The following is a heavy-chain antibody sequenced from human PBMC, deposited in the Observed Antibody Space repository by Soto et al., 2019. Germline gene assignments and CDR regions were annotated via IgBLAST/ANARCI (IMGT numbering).Heavy chain of an antibody. Sequence: QVQLVQSGAEVKKPGSSVKVSCKASGGTFSSYAISWVRQAPGQGLEWMGGIIPIFGIANYAQKFQGRVTITADESTSTAYMELSSLRSEDTAVYYCARTYCSSTSCPLGAFDIWGQGTMVTVSS. CDR1: GGTFSSYA. CDR3: ARTYCSSTSCPLGAFDI. CDR2: IIPIFGIA. J-gene: IGHJ3*02. V-gene: IGHV1-69*01. D-gene: IGHD2-2*01.